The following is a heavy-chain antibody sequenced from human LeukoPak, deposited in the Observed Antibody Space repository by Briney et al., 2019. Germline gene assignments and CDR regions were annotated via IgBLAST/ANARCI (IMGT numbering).Heavy chain of an antibody. J-gene: IGHJ2*01. Sequence: GGSLRLSCAASGFTFSSYSMNWVRQAPGKGLEWVSYISSSSSTIYYADSVKGRFTISRDNAKNSLYLQMNSLRAEDTAVYYCARDRKVVAKGWYFDLWGRGTLVTVSS. CDR1: GFTFSSYS. V-gene: IGHV3-48*04. CDR2: ISSSSSTI. D-gene: IGHD2-15*01. CDR3: ARDRKVVAKGWYFDL.